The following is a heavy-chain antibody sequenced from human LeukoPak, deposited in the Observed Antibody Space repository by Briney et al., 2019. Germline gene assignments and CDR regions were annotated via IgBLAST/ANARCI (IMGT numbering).Heavy chain of an antibody. J-gene: IGHJ3*02. CDR3: EREGRLSDDAFDI. D-gene: IGHD2-21*02. CDR1: GFTVSSNY. Sequence: GGSLRLSCAASGFTVSSNYMSWVRQAPGKGLEWVSVIYSGGSTYYADSVKGRFTISRHNSKNTLYLQMNSLRAEDTAVYYCEREGRLSDDAFDIWGQGTMVTVSS. V-gene: IGHV3-53*04. CDR2: IYSGGST.